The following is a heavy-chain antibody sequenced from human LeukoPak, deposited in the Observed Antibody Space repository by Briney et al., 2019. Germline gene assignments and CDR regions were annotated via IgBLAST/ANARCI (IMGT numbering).Heavy chain of an antibody. J-gene: IGHJ4*02. CDR3: ARDYKYAFDN. D-gene: IGHD5-24*01. Sequence: GGSLRLSCAASGFTLSDYSMNWVRQAPGKGLEGISYIGIDSGNTNYADSVKGRFTISGDKAKNSLYLQMNSLRVEDTAVYYCARDYKYAFDNWGQGTLVTVSS. CDR2: IGIDSGNT. V-gene: IGHV3-48*01. CDR1: GFTLSDYS.